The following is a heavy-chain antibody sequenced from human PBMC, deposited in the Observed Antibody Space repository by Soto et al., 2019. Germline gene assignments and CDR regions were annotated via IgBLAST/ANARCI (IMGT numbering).Heavy chain of an antibody. Sequence: PGGSLRLSCAASGFIFSNNWMGWVRQAPGKGLEWVANIKEDGSEEYYVDSMKGRFTISRDNADNLLYLHMNNLRVEDTAMYYCARPLGWRDHFDISFDIWGQGTMVTVSS. CDR1: GFIFSNNW. J-gene: IGHJ3*02. CDR2: IKEDGSEE. V-gene: IGHV3-7*01. D-gene: IGHD3-9*01. CDR3: ARPLGWRDHFDISFDI.